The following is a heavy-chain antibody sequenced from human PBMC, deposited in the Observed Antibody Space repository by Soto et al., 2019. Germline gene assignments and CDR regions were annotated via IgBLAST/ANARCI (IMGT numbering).Heavy chain of an antibody. CDR1: GYSFTRYW. Sequence: PGESLNISCKGSGYSFTRYWIGWVRQMPGKGLEWMGIIYSGDSDNRYRPSYQDQVTISADKSISTAYLQWSSLKASDTAMYYCARHGKGSGSLRDCYYYSMDVWGQGTTVTLSS. V-gene: IGHV5-51*01. CDR3: ARHGKGSGSLRDCYYYSMDV. D-gene: IGHD3-10*01. J-gene: IGHJ6*02. CDR2: IYSGDSDN.